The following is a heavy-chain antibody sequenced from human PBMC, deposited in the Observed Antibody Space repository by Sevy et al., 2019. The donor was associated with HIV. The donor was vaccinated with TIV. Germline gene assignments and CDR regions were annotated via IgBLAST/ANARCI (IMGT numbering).Heavy chain of an antibody. CDR3: ARVVTTTIGPFDLYYFDY. CDR2: IKRDGSEK. CDR1: GFTFSSYW. Sequence: GESLKISCEASGFTFSSYWMTWVRQAPGKGLEGVANIKRDGSEKYYVDSVKGRFTISRDNTKNSLYLQMNSLRAEDTAVYFCARVVTTTIGPFDLYYFDYWGQGTLVTVSS. J-gene: IGHJ4*02. D-gene: IGHD4-4*01. V-gene: IGHV3-7*04.